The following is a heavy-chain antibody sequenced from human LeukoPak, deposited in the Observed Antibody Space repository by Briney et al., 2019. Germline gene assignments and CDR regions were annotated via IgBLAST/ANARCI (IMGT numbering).Heavy chain of an antibody. J-gene: IGHJ3*02. CDR2: IYPGDSDT. Sequence: GESLKISCKGSGYSFTSYWIGWVRQMPGKGLEWMGIIYPGDSDTRYSPSFQGQVTISADKSISTAYLQWSGLKASDTAMYYCARRGRDGYNGDAFDIWGQGTMVTVSS. CDR1: GYSFTSYW. CDR3: ARRGRDGYNGDAFDI. V-gene: IGHV5-51*01. D-gene: IGHD5-24*01.